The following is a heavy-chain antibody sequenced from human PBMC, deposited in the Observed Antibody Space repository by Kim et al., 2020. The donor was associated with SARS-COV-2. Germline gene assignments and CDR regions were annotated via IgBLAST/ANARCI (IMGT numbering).Heavy chain of an antibody. V-gene: IGHV1-2*06. Sequence: ASVKVSCKASGYTFTGYYMHWVRQAPGQGLEWMGRINPNSGGTNYAQKFQGRVTMTRDTSISTAYMELSRLRSDDTAVYYCASVVGIAAHYAFDIWGQGTMVTVSS. CDR3: ASVVGIAAHYAFDI. D-gene: IGHD6-13*01. J-gene: IGHJ3*02. CDR2: INPNSGGT. CDR1: GYTFTGYY.